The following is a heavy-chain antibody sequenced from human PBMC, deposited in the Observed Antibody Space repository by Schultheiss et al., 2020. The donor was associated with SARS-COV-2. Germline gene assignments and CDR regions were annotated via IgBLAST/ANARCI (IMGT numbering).Heavy chain of an antibody. CDR3: ARGTSDYGDYGRS. Sequence: GGSLRLSCAASGFTVSSNYMSWVRQAPGKGLEWVSRINSDGSSTSYADSVKGRFTISRDNAKTTLYLQMNSLRVEDTAVYYCARGTSDYGDYGRSWGQGTLVTVSS. D-gene: IGHD4-17*01. CDR2: INSDGSST. J-gene: IGHJ5*02. V-gene: IGHV3-74*01. CDR1: GFTVSSNY.